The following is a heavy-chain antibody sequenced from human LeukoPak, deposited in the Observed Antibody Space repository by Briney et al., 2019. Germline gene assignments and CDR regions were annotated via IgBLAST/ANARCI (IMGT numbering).Heavy chain of an antibody. CDR1: GFSFSTYW. J-gene: IGHJ3*01. CDR3: ARIITGTRTFDP. V-gene: IGHV3-48*04. CDR2: ISSSSSTI. Sequence: GGSLRLSCTASGFSFSTYWMSWIRQAPGKGLEWVSYISSSSSTIYYADSVKGRFTISRDNAKNSLYLQMNSLRTEDTAVYYCARIITGTRTFDPWGQGTMVTVSS. D-gene: IGHD1-20*01.